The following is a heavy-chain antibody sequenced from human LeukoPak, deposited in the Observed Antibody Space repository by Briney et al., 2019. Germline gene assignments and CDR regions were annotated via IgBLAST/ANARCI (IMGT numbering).Heavy chain of an antibody. CDR2: ISSSSSYI. CDR1: GFTFSSYS. Sequence: GGSLRLSCAASGFTFSSYSMNWVRQAPGKGLEWVSSISSSSSYIYYADSVKGRFTISRDNAKNSLYLQMNSRTAEDTAVYYCATDLNRYSGSLGDWGQGTLVTVSS. V-gene: IGHV3-21*01. D-gene: IGHD1-26*01. CDR3: ATDLNRYSGSLGD. J-gene: IGHJ4*02.